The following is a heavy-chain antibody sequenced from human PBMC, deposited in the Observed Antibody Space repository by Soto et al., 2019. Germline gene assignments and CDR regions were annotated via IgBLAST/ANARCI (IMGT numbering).Heavy chain of an antibody. CDR1: GYTFTSYA. Sequence: ASVKVSCKASGYTFTSYAMHWVRQAPGQRLEWMGWINAGNGNTKYSQKFQGRVTITRDTSASTAYMELSSLRSEDTAVYYCARDKGIRFLEWFLDYWGQGTLVTVSS. J-gene: IGHJ4*02. V-gene: IGHV1-3*01. CDR3: ARDKGIRFLEWFLDY. CDR2: INAGNGNT. D-gene: IGHD3-3*01.